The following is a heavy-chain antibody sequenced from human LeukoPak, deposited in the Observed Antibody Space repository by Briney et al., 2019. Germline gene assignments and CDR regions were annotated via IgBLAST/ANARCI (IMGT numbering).Heavy chain of an antibody. CDR3: AKDVYCSSTSCYGDYYYGMDV. D-gene: IGHD2-2*01. V-gene: IGHV3-23*01. CDR2: ISGSGGST. J-gene: IGHJ6*04. CDR1: GFTFSSYA. Sequence: GSLRLSCAASGFTFSSYAMSWVRQAPGKGLEWVSAISGSGGSTYYADSVKGRFTISRDNSKNTLYLQMNSLRAEDTAVYYCAKDVYCSSTSCYGDYYYGMDVWGKGTTVTVSS.